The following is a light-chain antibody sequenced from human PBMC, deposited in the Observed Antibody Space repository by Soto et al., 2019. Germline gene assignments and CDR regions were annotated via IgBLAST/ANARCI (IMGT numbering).Light chain of an antibody. CDR1: QSVSSN. V-gene: IGKV3-15*01. CDR3: QQYNNWPPMNT. Sequence: EIVMTQSPATLSASPGERATLSCTASQSVSSNLAWYQQKPGQAPRLLIYGASTRATGIPARFSGSGSGTEFTLTISSLQSEDFAVHYCQQYNNWPPMNTFGQGAKLEIK. CDR2: GAS. J-gene: IGKJ2*01.